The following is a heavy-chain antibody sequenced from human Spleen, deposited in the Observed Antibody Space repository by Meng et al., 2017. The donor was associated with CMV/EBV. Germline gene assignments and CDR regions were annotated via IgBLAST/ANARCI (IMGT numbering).Heavy chain of an antibody. CDR1: GFTLSNHW. Sequence: GYLRLSCAATGFTLSNHWMHWVRQARGKGLVGVSRINGDGSSAAYADAVKGRFTISRDNAKNTLYLQMNSLRAEDTAVYHCARVASKWGQGTLVTVSS. D-gene: IGHD5-12*01. CDR3: ARVASK. CDR2: INGDGSSA. J-gene: IGHJ4*02. V-gene: IGHV3-74*01.